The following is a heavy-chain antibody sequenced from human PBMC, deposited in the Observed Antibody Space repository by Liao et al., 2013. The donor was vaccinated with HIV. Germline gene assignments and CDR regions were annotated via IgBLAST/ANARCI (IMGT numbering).Heavy chain of an antibody. CDR1: GGSISSGSHY. CDR3: ARGPAIWSGYCCADAFDI. D-gene: IGHD3-3*01. J-gene: IGHJ3*02. V-gene: IGHV4-61*02. Sequence: QVQLQESGPGLAKPSQTLSLTCTVSGGSISSGSHYWSWIRQPAGKGLEWIGRIYNSGSTNYNPSLKSRVTISVDTSKKQLSLKLSSVTAADTAVYYCARGPAIWSGYCCADAFDIWGQGTMVTVSS. CDR2: IYNSGST.